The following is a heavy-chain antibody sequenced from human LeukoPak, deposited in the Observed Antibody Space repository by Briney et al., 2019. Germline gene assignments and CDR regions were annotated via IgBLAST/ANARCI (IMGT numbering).Heavy chain of an antibody. CDR2: IYYSGGT. V-gene: IGHV4-59*01. CDR3: ARGIQLWLRELYYFDD. Sequence: SETLSLTCTVSGGSISSYYWSWIRQPPGKGLEGIGYIYYSGGTNYNPSLKRRVTISVDTSKNQSSLKLSSVTAADTAVYYCARGIQLWLRELYYFDDWGQGTLVTVSS. CDR1: GGSISSYY. D-gene: IGHD5-18*01. J-gene: IGHJ4*02.